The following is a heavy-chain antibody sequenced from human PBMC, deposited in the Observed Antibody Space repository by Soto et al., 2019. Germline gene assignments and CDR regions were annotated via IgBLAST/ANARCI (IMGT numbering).Heavy chain of an antibody. CDR2: IDSDDDK. V-gene: IGHV2-70*01. CDR1: GFSLSTSGVC. D-gene: IGHD2-15*01. Sequence: SGPTLVNPTQTLTLTCTFSGFSLSTSGVCVSWIRQSPGKALDWLALIDSDDDKYYSTSLKTRLTISKDPSKNQVVLTLTNLDPVDTATYYCARMLGYCSGGSCYWGAFDIWGQGTMVTV. J-gene: IGHJ3*02. CDR3: ARMLGYCSGGSCYWGAFDI.